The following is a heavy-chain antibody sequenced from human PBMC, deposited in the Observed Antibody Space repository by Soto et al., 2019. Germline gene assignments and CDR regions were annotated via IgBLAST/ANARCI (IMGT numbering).Heavy chain of an antibody. V-gene: IGHV1-69*06. J-gene: IGHJ4*02. Sequence: QVQLDQSGAEVKKPGSSVKVSCKASGGSFSSDAISWVRQAPGQGLEWMGGIIPMFGSPNYAPRSQGSAKVTAVNSTGTSYMARSSLRSLDTAVYYCASGIRPSSGWELDNWGQGTEVTVSS. D-gene: IGHD6-19*01. CDR1: GGSFSSDA. CDR2: IIPMFGSP. CDR3: ASGIRPSSGWELDN.